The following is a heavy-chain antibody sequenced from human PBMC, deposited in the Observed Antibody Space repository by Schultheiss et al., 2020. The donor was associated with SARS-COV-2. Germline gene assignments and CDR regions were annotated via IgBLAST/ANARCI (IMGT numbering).Heavy chain of an antibody. CDR2: IYYSGST. Sequence: SQTLSLTCTVSGGSISSYYWSWIRQPPGKGLEWIGYIYYSGSTYYNPSLKSRVTISVDTSKNQFSLKLSSVTAADTAVYYCARLKYDFWSGYYPYQGYYYGMDVWGQGTTVTGSS. V-gene: IGHV4-59*08. J-gene: IGHJ6*02. CDR1: GGSISSYY. D-gene: IGHD3-3*01. CDR3: ARLKYDFWSGYYPYQGYYYGMDV.